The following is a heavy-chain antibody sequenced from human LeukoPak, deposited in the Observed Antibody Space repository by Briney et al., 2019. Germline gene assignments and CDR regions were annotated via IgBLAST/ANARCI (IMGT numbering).Heavy chain of an antibody. J-gene: IGHJ4*02. V-gene: IGHV5-51*01. CDR3: ATQDYHILTGFDY. CDR2: IYPGDSDT. D-gene: IGHD3-9*01. Sequence: GESLKISCKGSGYSFTSYWIGWVRQMPGKGLEWMGIIYPGDSDTKYSPSFQGQVTISADKSISTAYLQWSSLKASDTAMYYCATQDYHILTGFDYWGQGTLVTVSS. CDR1: GYSFTSYW.